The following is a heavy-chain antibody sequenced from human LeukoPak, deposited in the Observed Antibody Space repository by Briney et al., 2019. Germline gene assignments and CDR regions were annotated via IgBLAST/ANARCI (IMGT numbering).Heavy chain of an antibody. CDR3: ARQYCSSTSCYPRWFDP. J-gene: IGHJ5*02. D-gene: IGHD2-2*01. CDR1: GYTFTSYD. V-gene: IGHV1-8*01. CDR2: MNHNSGNT. Sequence: ASVKVSCKASGYTFTSYDINWVRQATGQGLEWMGWMNHNSGNTGYAQKFQGRVTMTRNTSISTAYMELSSLRSEDTAVYYCARQYCSSTSCYPRWFDPWGQGTLVTVSS.